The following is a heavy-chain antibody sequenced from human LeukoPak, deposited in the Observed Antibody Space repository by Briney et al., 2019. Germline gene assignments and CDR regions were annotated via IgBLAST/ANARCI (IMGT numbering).Heavy chain of an antibody. CDR3: ASGALGDYYYYYMDV. V-gene: IGHV1-18*01. CDR1: GYTFTTYG. D-gene: IGHD4-17*01. J-gene: IGHJ6*03. Sequence: ASVKVSSKASGYTFTTYGISWVRQAPGQGLEWMGWISAYNGNTNYAQKLQGRVTMTTDTSTSTAYMELRSLRSDDTAVYYCASGALGDYYYYYMDVWGKGTTVTISS. CDR2: ISAYNGNT.